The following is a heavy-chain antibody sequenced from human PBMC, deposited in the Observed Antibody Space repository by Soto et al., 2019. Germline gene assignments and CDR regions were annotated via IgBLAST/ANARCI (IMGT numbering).Heavy chain of an antibody. V-gene: IGHV2-5*02. D-gene: IGHD3-10*01. CDR2: IYWDDDN. Sequence: QITLKESGPTLVRPTQTLTLTCTFSGFSLSTNGVGVAWIRQPPGKALEWLALIYWDDDNRYSPSLKSRLTSTKDTSKNQVVLTMTDMDPVDTGTYYCALRDYYASASLTFDYWGQGTRVTVSS. CDR3: ALRDYYASASLTFDY. CDR1: GFSLSTNGVG. J-gene: IGHJ4*02.